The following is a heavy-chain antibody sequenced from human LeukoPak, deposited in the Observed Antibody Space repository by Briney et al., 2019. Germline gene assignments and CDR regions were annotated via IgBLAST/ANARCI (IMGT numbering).Heavy chain of an antibody. Sequence: SQTLSLTCTVSGGSISSGGYYWSWIRQHPGKGLEWIGYIYYSGSTYYNPSLKSRVTVSVDTSKNQFSLKLSSVTAADTAVYHCARAINDYDILTGYYKAYFQHWGQGTLVTVSS. J-gene: IGHJ1*01. CDR2: IYYSGST. V-gene: IGHV4-31*03. D-gene: IGHD3-9*01. CDR3: ARAINDYDILTGYYKAYFQH. CDR1: GGSISSGGYY.